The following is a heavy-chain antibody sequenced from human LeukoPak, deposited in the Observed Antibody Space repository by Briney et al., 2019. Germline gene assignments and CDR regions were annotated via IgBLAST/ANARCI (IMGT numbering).Heavy chain of an antibody. V-gene: IGHV1-8*01. CDR3: AIAAAGTYYYYGMDV. CDR2: MNPNSGNT. Sequence: ASVKVSCKASGYTFTSYDINWVRQATGQGLEWMGWMNPNSGNTGYVQKFQGRVTMTRNTSISTAYMELSSLRSEDTAVYYCAIAAAGTYYYYGMDVWGQGTTVTVSS. J-gene: IGHJ6*02. D-gene: IGHD6-13*01. CDR1: GYTFTSYD.